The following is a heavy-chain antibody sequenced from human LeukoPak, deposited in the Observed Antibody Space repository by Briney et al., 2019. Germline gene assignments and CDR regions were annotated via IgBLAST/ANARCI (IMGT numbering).Heavy chain of an antibody. Sequence: SETLSLTCTVSGGSISSSSYYWGWIRQPPGKGLEWIGSIYYSGSTYYNPSLKSRVTISVDTSKNQFSLKLSSVTAADTAVYYCARLGNSGWYPDYWGQGTLVTVSS. CDR1: GGSISSSSYY. D-gene: IGHD6-19*01. J-gene: IGHJ4*02. V-gene: IGHV4-39*01. CDR3: ARLGNSGWYPDY. CDR2: IYYSGST.